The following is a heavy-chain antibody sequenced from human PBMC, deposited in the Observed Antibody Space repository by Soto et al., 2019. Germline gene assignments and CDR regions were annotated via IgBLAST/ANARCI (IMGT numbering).Heavy chain of an antibody. CDR2: IWNDGKNK. D-gene: IGHD3-10*01. CDR3: ATDPGRGEPPFDY. J-gene: IGHJ4*02. V-gene: IGHV3-33*01. CDR1: GFNFKNYG. Sequence: QVQLVESGGGVVQPGVSLRLSCAASGFNFKNYGMHWVRQGPGKGLEWVAVIWNDGKNKYYGDSVQGRVTISRDNSKNTVYLQLNSLRADDTAVYQCATDPGRGEPPFDYWGQGTLVTVSS.